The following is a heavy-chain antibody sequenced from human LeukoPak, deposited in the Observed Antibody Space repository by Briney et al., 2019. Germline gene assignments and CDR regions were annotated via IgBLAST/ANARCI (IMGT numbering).Heavy chain of an antibody. CDR1: GFTFTSSA. J-gene: IGHJ3*01. Sequence: GTSGKVSCKASGFTFTSSAVQWVRQARGQRLEWIGWIVVGSGNTNYAQKFQERVTITRDMSTSLVYMELSSLRSEDTAVYYCAAEAAYYYDSRDAFDVWGQGTMVTVSS. D-gene: IGHD3-22*01. V-gene: IGHV1-58*01. CDR2: IVVGSGNT. CDR3: AAEAAYYYDSRDAFDV.